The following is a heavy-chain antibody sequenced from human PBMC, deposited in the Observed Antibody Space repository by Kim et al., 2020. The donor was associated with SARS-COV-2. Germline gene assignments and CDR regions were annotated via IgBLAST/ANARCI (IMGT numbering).Heavy chain of an antibody. CDR1: GFTFSSYA. CDR2: ISGSGGST. CDR3: AKVGHTVTTSSYNWFDP. D-gene: IGHD4-17*01. J-gene: IGHJ5*02. V-gene: IGHV3-23*01. Sequence: GGSLRLSCAASGFTFSSYAMSWVRQAPGKGLEWVSAISGSGGSTYYADSVKGRFTISRDNSKNTLYLQMNSLRAEDTAVYYCAKVGHTVTTSSYNWFDPWGQGTLVTVSS.